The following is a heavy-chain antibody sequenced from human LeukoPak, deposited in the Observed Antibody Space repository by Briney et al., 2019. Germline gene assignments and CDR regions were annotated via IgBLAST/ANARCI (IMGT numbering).Heavy chain of an antibody. J-gene: IGHJ6*03. Sequence: SETLSLTCTVSGGSISTYYWSWIRQPPGKGLEWIGYIYYSGSTNYNPSLKSRVTISVDTSKNQFSLKLSSVTAADTAVYYCARDGRAGSYYYYMDVWGKGTTVTVSS. V-gene: IGHV4-59*01. CDR1: GGSISTYY. CDR2: IYYSGST. CDR3: ARDGRAGSYYYYMDV. D-gene: IGHD6-13*01.